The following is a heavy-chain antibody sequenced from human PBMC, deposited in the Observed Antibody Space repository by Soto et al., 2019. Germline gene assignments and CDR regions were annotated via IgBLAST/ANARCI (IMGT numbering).Heavy chain of an antibody. D-gene: IGHD6-6*01. V-gene: IGHV1-46*01. J-gene: IGHJ4*02. Sequence: GASVKVSCKASGYTFTKYYIHWVRQAPGQGLEWMGIMHPSDGSTTYAQRFQGRVSMTRDTSASTVHFELNSLRSDDTAVYYCARDEYSHAHGSSTQPDYWGQGTPVTVSS. CDR2: MHPSDGST. CDR1: GYTFTKYY. CDR3: ARDEYSHAHGSSTQPDY.